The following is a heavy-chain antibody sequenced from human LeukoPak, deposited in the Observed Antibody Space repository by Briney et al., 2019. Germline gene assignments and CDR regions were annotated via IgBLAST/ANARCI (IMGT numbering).Heavy chain of an antibody. CDR3: ARARNYYYDSSGTSLSVWDY. CDR1: GYTFTSYG. D-gene: IGHD3-22*01. Sequence: ASVKVSCKASGYTFTSYGISWVRQAPGQGLEWMGWISAYNGNTNYAQKLQGRVTMTTDTSTSTAYMELRSLRSDDTAVYYCARARNYYYDSSGTSLSVWDYWGQGTLVTVSS. CDR2: ISAYNGNT. J-gene: IGHJ4*02. V-gene: IGHV1-18*01.